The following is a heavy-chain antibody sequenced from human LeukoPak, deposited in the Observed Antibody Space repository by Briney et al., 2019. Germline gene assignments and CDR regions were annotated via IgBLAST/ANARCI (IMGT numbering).Heavy chain of an antibody. CDR3: AKWGDYDILTGYYVSDF. CDR2: ITGSGDTT. CDR1: GFIFRNYA. J-gene: IGHJ4*02. D-gene: IGHD3-9*01. V-gene: IGHV3-23*01. Sequence: GGSLRLSCAASGFIFRNYAMSWVRQAPGKGLEWASAITGSGDTTYYADSVKGRFTISRDNSKNTLYVEMNTLRAEDTAVYYCAKWGDYDILTGYYVSDFWGQGALVTVSS.